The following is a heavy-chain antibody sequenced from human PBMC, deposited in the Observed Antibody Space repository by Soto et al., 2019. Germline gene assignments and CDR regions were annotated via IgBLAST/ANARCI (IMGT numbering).Heavy chain of an antibody. CDR3: ARLTPPGSSAYGIDY. Sequence: GESLKISCKAPGYTFTSYWIAWVRQMPGKGLEGVGIIYPGYSDTRYSPSFQGQVSISVDKSISTASAQWSSLKSSDTAIYYCARLTPPGSSAYGIDYWGQGTLVTVSS. V-gene: IGHV5-51*01. CDR1: GYTFTSYW. CDR2: IYPGYSDT. J-gene: IGHJ4*02. D-gene: IGHD3-10*01.